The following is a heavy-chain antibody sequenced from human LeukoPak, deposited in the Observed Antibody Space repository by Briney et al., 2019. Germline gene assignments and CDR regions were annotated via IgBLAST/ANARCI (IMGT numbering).Heavy chain of an antibody. CDR3: ARAGDYGDRLGAFDI. J-gene: IGHJ3*02. D-gene: IGHD4-17*01. V-gene: IGHV1-24*01. CDR1: GYTLTELS. Sequence: GASVKVSCKVSGYTLTELSMHWVRQAPGKGLEWMGGFDPEDGETIYAQKFQGRVTITADESTSTAYMELSSLRSEDTAVYYCARAGDYGDRLGAFDIWGQGTMVTVSS. CDR2: FDPEDGET.